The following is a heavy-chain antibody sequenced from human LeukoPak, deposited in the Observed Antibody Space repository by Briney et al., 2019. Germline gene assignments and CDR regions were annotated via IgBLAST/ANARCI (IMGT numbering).Heavy chain of an antibody. Sequence: PGGSLRLSCAASGLTFSSYAMNWVRQAPGKGLEWVSTISYSGGSTYYVDSVKGRFTISRDNSENTLYLQLNSLRAEDTAVYYCAKAASGSYLYYFDHWGQGTLVTVSS. J-gene: IGHJ4*02. CDR1: GLTFSSYA. V-gene: IGHV3-23*01. CDR2: ISYSGGST. D-gene: IGHD1-26*01. CDR3: AKAASGSYLYYFDH.